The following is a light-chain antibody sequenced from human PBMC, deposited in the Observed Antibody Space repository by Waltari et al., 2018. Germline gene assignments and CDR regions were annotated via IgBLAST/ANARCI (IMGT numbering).Light chain of an antibody. Sequence: QSVLTQPPSASGTPGQTVTISCSGRSSTIETNNVFWSQQLPGAVPQLLIFRNSRRPARVPDRFSGSKSGNSATLAISGLRSEDEADYYCAGWDDRQSGPYWVFGGGTKLTVL. CDR2: RNS. V-gene: IGLV1-47*01. CDR1: SSTIETNN. J-gene: IGLJ3*02. CDR3: AGWDDRQSGPYWV.